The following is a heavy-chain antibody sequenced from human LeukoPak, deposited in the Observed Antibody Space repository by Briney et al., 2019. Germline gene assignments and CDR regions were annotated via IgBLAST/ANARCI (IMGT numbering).Heavy chain of an antibody. CDR3: ARDGRGYSYGYDY. Sequence: SETLSLTCTVSGGSISSYYWSWIRRPPGKGLEWIGYIYYSGSTNYNPSLKSRVTISVDTSKNQFSLKLSSVTAADTAVYYCARDGRGYSYGYDYWGQGTLVTASS. CDR1: GGSISSYY. CDR2: IYYSGST. J-gene: IGHJ4*02. D-gene: IGHD5-18*01. V-gene: IGHV4-59*01.